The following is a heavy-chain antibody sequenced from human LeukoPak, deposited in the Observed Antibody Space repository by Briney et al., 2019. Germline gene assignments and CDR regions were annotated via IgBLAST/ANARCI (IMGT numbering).Heavy chain of an antibody. D-gene: IGHD6-13*01. CDR2: IYTGGGT. CDR1: EFTVSSSS. Sequence: GGSLRLSCAASEFTVSSSSMSWVRQAPGKGLEWVSIIYTGGGTYYADSVKGRFTVSRDNSKNTLYLQMNSLRAEDTAVYYCVRPRAGAGLGAFDIWGQGTMATVSS. J-gene: IGHJ3*02. V-gene: IGHV3-66*04. CDR3: VRPRAGAGLGAFDI.